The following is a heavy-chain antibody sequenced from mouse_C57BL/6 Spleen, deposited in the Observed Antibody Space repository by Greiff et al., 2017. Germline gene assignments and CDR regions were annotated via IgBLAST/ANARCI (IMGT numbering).Heavy chain of an antibody. J-gene: IGHJ2*01. V-gene: IGHV1-53*01. D-gene: IGHD2-4*01. CDR2: INPSNGGT. CDR1: GYTFTSYW. CDR3: ARGSYYDYFYFDD. Sequence: QVQLQQPGTELVKPGASVKLSCKASGYTFTSYWMHWVKPRPGQGLEWIGNINPSNGGTNYNEKFKSKATLTVDKSSSTAYMQLSSLTSEDSAVYYCARGSYYDYFYFDDWGQGTTLTVSS.